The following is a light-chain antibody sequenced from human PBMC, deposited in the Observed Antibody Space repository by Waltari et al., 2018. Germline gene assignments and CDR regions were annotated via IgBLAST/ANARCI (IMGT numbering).Light chain of an antibody. V-gene: IGLV1-44*01. CDR1: SSNIGSNT. CDR2: SNN. J-gene: IGLJ2*01. CDR3: AAWDVSLKGV. Sequence: QSVLTQPPSASGTPGQRVTISCSGSSSNIGSNTVNWYQPLPGMAPKLILYSNNQRPSGVPARFSGSKSGTSASLASSGLQSDDEADYYCAAWDVSLKGVFGGGTKVTVL.